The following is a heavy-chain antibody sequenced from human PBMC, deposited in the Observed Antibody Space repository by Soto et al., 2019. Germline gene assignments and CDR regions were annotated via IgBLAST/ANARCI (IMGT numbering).Heavy chain of an antibody. D-gene: IGHD1-26*01. CDR2: IYTSGST. V-gene: IGHV4-4*07. CDR1: CGSIISYY. CDR3: ARSGSYSASFDI. Sequence: SETLSLTCTFSCGSIISYYWSWIRQPAGKGLEWIGRIYTSGSTNYNPSLKSRVTMSVDTSKNQFSLKLSSVTAADTAVYYCARSGSYSASFDIWGQGTMVTVSS. J-gene: IGHJ3*02.